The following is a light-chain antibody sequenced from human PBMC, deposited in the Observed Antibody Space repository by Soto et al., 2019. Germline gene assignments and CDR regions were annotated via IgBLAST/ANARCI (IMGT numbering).Light chain of an antibody. V-gene: IGKV3-11*01. Sequence: DIVLTQSPATLSVSPGDRATLSCRASQSVSSYLAWYQQKPGQAPRLLIYDATNRATGTPSRFSGSGSGTDFTLTISSLEPEDFAVYYCQQRKNWPPLTFGGGTKVEIK. CDR1: QSVSSY. CDR3: QQRKNWPPLT. J-gene: IGKJ4*01. CDR2: DAT.